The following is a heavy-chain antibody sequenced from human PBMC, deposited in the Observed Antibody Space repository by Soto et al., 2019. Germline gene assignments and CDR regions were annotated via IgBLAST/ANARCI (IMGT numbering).Heavy chain of an antibody. CDR3: ARDRSGSYYWFDP. D-gene: IGHD1-26*01. J-gene: IGHJ5*02. CDR1: GFTFSSYG. V-gene: IGHV3-33*01. Sequence: QVQLVESGGGVVQPGRSLRLSCAASGFTFSSYGMHWVRQAPGKGLEWVAVIWYGGSNKYYADSVKGRFTISRDNSKNTLYLQMNSLRAEDTAVYYCARDRSGSYYWFDPWGQGTLVTVSS. CDR2: IWYGGSNK.